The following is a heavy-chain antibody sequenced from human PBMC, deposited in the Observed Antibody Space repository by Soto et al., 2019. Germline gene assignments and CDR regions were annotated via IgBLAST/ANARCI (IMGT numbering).Heavy chain of an antibody. D-gene: IGHD3-3*01. J-gene: IGHJ1*01. CDR1: GFMFNRYA. Sequence: QVQLVESGGRVVQPGRSLRLSCAASGFMFNRYAIHWVRQTPGKGLEWVAVISKDGSIQYYADSVRGRFIISRDKSKDTVYLEMNSLRAQDTAVFYCARSRSGAVPHPFAHWGQGTLVTVSS. CDR2: ISKDGSIQ. V-gene: IGHV3-30*14. CDR3: ARSRSGAVPHPFAH.